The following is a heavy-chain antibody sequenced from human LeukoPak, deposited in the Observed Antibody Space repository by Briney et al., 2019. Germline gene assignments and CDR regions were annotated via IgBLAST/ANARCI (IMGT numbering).Heavy chain of an antibody. Sequence: GASVKVSCKASGYTFTSYGISWVRQAPGQGLEWMGWISAYNGNTNYAQKLQGRVTMTTDTSTSTAYMELRSLRSDDTAVYYYARGLRCRSWCDGMDVWGQGTTVTVSS. CDR3: ARGLRCRSWCDGMDV. CDR2: ISAYNGNT. J-gene: IGHJ6*02. CDR1: GYTFTSYG. V-gene: IGHV1-18*01. D-gene: IGHD4-17*01.